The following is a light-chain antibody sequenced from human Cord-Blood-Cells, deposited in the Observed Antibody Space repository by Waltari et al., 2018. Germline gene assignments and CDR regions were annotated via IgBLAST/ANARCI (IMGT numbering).Light chain of an antibody. CDR3: QQYGSSPHS. V-gene: IGKV3-20*01. CDR2: GAS. CDR1: QSVSSSY. Sequence: EIVLTQSPGTLSLSPGERATLSCRASQSVSSSYLAWYQQKPGQAPRLLIYGASSRDTGIPDSFSGSGSGTDFTLTISRLEPEDFAVYYCQQYGSSPHSFGQGTKLEIK. J-gene: IGKJ2*03.